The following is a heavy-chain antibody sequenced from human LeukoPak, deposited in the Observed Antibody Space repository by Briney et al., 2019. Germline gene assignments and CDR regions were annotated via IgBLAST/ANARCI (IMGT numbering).Heavy chain of an antibody. CDR2: IYYSGST. D-gene: IGHD3-22*01. V-gene: IGHV4-59*08. CDR3: ASGYYYDSSGLLAGPKGAFDI. CDR1: GGSISSYY. Sequence: TASETLSLTCTVSGGSISSYYWSWIRQPPGKGLEWIGYIYYSGSTNYNPSLKSRVTMSVDASKNQFSLKLSSVTAADTAVYYCASGYYYDSSGLLAGPKGAFDIWGQGTMVTVSS. J-gene: IGHJ3*02.